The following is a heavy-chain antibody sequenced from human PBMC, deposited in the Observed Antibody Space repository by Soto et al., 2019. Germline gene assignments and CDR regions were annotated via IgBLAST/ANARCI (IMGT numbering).Heavy chain of an antibody. J-gene: IGHJ5*02. D-gene: IGHD3-3*01. Sequence: SETLSLTCTGSGGSISSSSYYWGWIRQPPGKGLEWIGSIYYSGSTYYNPSLKSRVTISVDTSKNQFSLKLSSVTAADTAVYYCARQEAILNWFDPWGQGTRVTVSS. CDR3: ARQEAILNWFDP. CDR2: IYYSGST. CDR1: GGSISSSSYY. V-gene: IGHV4-39*01.